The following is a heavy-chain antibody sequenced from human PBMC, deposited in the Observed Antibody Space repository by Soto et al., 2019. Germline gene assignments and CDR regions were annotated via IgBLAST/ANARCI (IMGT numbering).Heavy chain of an antibody. J-gene: IGHJ5*02. CDR2: IIPILGIA. CDR3: ARMDCSSTSCYLP. D-gene: IGHD2-2*01. CDR1: GGTFSSYT. V-gene: IGHV1-69*02. Sequence: SVKVSCKASGGTFSSYTISWVRQAPGQGLEWMGRIIPILGIANYAQKFQGRVTITADKSTSTANKELSSLRSEDTAVYYCARMDCSSTSCYLPWGQGTLVTVSS.